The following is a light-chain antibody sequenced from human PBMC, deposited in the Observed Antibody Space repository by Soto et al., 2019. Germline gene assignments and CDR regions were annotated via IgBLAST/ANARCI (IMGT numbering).Light chain of an antibody. CDR3: QKCDYHPI. V-gene: IGKV1-33*01. CDR1: HAITSY. CDR2: DAS. Sequence: DLQMTQSPSSLSSSVGDSVTITCQARHAITSYLNWYQHNPGKAPKLLSYDASLLEAGVPSRFSGSGSGTDFTFTISSLQPEDVATYYCQKCDYHPIFGPGTTVDFK. J-gene: IGKJ3*01.